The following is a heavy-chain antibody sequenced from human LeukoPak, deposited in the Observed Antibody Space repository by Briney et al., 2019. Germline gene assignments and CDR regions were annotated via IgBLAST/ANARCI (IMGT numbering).Heavy chain of an antibody. CDR3: ARSIMTTVTTFGY. V-gene: IGHV4-34*01. Sequence: SETLSLTCAVYGGSFSGYYWSWLRQPPGKGLEWIGEINHSGSTNYNPSLKSRVTISVDTSKNQLSLKLSSVTAADTAVYYCARSIMTTVTTFGYWGQGTLVTVSS. D-gene: IGHD4-17*01. CDR1: GGSFSGYY. CDR2: INHSGST. J-gene: IGHJ4*02.